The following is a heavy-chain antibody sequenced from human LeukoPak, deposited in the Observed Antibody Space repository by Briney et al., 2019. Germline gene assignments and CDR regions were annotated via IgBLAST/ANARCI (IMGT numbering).Heavy chain of an antibody. J-gene: IGHJ4*02. CDR1: GGSISSGGYY. CDR2: IYHSGST. Sequence: SETLSLTCTVSGGSISSGGYYWSWIRQPPGKGLEWIGYIYHSGSTYYNPSLKSRVTISVDRSKNQFSLKLSSVTAADTAVYYCARAEEYCSSTSCSFDYWGQGTLVTVSS. CDR3: ARAEEYCSSTSCSFDY. D-gene: IGHD2-2*01. V-gene: IGHV4-30-2*01.